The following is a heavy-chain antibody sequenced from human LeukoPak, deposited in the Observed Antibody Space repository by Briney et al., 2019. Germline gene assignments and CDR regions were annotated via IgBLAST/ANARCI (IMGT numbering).Heavy chain of an antibody. V-gene: IGHV3-11*04. D-gene: IGHD1-14*01. Sequence: PGGSLRLSCAASGFTFSDYYMSWIRQAPGKGLEWVSYISSSGSTIYYADSVKGRFTISRDNAKNSLYLQMNSLRAEDTAVYYCARDSDQETDDAFDIWGQGTMVTVSS. CDR1: GFTFSDYY. CDR3: ARDSDQETDDAFDI. CDR2: ISSSGSTI. J-gene: IGHJ3*02.